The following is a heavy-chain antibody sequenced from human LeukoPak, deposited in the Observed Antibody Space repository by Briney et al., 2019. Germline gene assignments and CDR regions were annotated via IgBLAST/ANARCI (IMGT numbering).Heavy chain of an antibody. CDR1: GFTFSRYS. CDR2: VNSDGSGT. V-gene: IGHV3-74*01. CDR3: ARDLMGIAYRGAFYY. D-gene: IGHD6-13*01. J-gene: IGHJ4*02. Sequence: GGSLRLSCAASGFTFSRYSMHWVRQAPGKGLVWVSHVNSDGSGTDYADFVKGRFTISRDNSKNTLYLQMNSLRAEDTAVYYCARDLMGIAYRGAFYYWGQGTLVTVSS.